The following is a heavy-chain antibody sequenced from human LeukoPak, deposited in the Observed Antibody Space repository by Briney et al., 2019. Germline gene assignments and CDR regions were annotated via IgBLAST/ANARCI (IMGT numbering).Heavy chain of an antibody. J-gene: IGHJ6*02. D-gene: IGHD3-10*01. Sequence: GASLRLSCAASGFTFSSYSMNWVRQAPGKGLEWVSYISSSSSTIYYADSVKGRFTISRDNAKNSLYLQMNSLRDEDTAVYYCARVWFGELLIYYGMDVWGQGTTVTVSS. CDR3: ARVWFGELLIYYGMDV. CDR2: ISSSSSTI. V-gene: IGHV3-48*02. CDR1: GFTFSSYS.